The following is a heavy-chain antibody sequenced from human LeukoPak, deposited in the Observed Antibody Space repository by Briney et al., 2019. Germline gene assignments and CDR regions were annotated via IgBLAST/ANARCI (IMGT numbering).Heavy chain of an antibody. V-gene: IGHV3-30*02. CDR1: GFTFSSYG. CDR2: IRFDGNNQ. J-gene: IGHJ4*02. Sequence: GGSLRLSCAASGFTFSSYGMHWVRQAPGKGLEWVAFIRFDGNNQYYRDSVKGRFTISRDNSKNTLYLQMNSLRAEDTAVYYCAKSSSWYYLDYWGQGTLVTVSS. D-gene: IGHD6-13*01. CDR3: AKSSSWYYLDY.